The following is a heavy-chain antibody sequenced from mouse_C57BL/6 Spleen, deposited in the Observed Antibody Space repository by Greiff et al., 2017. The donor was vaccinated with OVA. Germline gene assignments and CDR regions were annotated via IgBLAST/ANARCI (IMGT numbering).Heavy chain of an antibody. Sequence: EVQLQQSRPELVKPGASVKIPCKASGYTFTDYNMDWVKQSHGKSLEWIGDINPNNGGTIYNQKFKGKATLTVDKSSSTAYMELRSLTSEDTAVYYCARSLYGNFDYWGQGTTLTVSS. CDR2: INPNNGGT. J-gene: IGHJ2*01. CDR1: GYTFTDYN. CDR3: ARSLYGNFDY. D-gene: IGHD2-1*01. V-gene: IGHV1-18*01.